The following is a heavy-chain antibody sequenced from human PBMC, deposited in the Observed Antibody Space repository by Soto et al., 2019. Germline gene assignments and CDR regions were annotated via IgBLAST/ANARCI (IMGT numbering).Heavy chain of an antibody. J-gene: IGHJ4*02. CDR1: GFTFRNYA. D-gene: IGHD1-26*01. CDR2: ISYDGIDK. V-gene: IGHV3-30-3*01. CDR3: AKEGGLSGSYYISSSYYFDY. Sequence: GGSVRLSCAASGFTFRNYAMHWVRQALGKGLEWVAFISYDGIDKYYADSVKGRFTVSRDNSENTLYLQMNSLRAEDTSVYYCAKEGGLSGSYYISSSYYFDYWGQGTLVTVSS.